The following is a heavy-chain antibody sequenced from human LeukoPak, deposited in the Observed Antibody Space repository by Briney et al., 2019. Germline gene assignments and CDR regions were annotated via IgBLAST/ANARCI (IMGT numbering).Heavy chain of an antibody. CDR2: IRGGGTSE. D-gene: IGHD4-17*01. CDR1: GFTFSAYA. CDR3: ARDPNGDYIGAFDM. V-gene: IGHV3-23*01. Sequence: GGSLRLSCTASGFTFSAYAMMWVRQAPGKGPDWVSAIRGGGTSEFYADSVKGRFRISRDNSKDTLFLQMNSLRAEDTAVYYCARDPNGDYIGAFDMWGPGTMVTVSS. J-gene: IGHJ3*02.